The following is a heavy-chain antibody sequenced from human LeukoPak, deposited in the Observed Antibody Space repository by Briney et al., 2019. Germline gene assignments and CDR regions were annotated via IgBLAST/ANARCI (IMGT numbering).Heavy chain of an antibody. CDR1: GVSISSYY. D-gene: IGHD2-2*01. V-gene: IGHV4-59*01. J-gene: IGHJ4*02. Sequence: PSETLSLTCTVSGVSISSYYWSWIRQPPGKGLEWIGYIHSSGSTNYNPSLKSRLTISVDTSKNQFSLKLSSVTAADTAVYYCVRGIYCSSTSCYYYFDYWGQGTLVTVSS. CDR2: IHSSGST. CDR3: VRGIYCSSTSCYYYFDY.